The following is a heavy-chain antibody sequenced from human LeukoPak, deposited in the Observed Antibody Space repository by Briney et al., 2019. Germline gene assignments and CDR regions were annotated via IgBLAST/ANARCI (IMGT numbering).Heavy chain of an antibody. CDR3: ARVRCLRGGSYYEWVY. CDR2: MNPNSGNT. D-gene: IGHD2-15*01. V-gene: IGHV1-8*01. Sequence: ASVKVSCKASGYTFTSYDINWVRQATGQGLEWMGWMNPNSGNTGYAQKFQGRVTMTRNTSISTAYMELSSLRSEDTAVYYCARVRCLRGGSYYEWVYWGQGTLVTVSS. J-gene: IGHJ4*02. CDR1: GYTFTSYD.